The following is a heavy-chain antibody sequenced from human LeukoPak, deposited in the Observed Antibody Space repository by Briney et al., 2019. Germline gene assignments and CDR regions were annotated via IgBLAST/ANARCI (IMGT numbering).Heavy chain of an antibody. CDR3: ARERANCSSTSCYLGFDY. Sequence: PSETLSLTCTVSGGSISSGSYYWSWIRQPAGKGLEWIGRIYTSGSTNCNPSLKSRVTISVDTSKNQFSLKLSSVTAADTAVYYCARERANCSSTSCYLGFDYWGQGTLVTVSS. D-gene: IGHD2-2*01. CDR2: IYTSGST. CDR1: GGSISSGSYY. J-gene: IGHJ4*02. V-gene: IGHV4-61*02.